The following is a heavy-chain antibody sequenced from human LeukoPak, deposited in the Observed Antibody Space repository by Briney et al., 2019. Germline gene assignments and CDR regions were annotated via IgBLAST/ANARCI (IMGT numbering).Heavy chain of an antibody. CDR2: IYYSGST. D-gene: IGHD6-19*01. V-gene: IGHV4-59*01. J-gene: IGHJ5*02. CDR3: ARGTIAVAAPGYWFDP. Sequence: PSETLSLTCTVPGGSISSYYWSWIRQPPGKGLEWIGYIYYSGSTNYNPSLKSRVTISVDTSKNQFSLKLSSVTAADTAVYYCARGTIAVAAPGYWFDPWGQGTLVTVSS. CDR1: GGSISSYY.